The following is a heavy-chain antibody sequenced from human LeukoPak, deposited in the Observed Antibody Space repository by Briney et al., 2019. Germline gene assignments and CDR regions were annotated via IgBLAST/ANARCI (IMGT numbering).Heavy chain of an antibody. D-gene: IGHD4-11*01. CDR3: AREGSSTAHFDY. V-gene: IGHV4-34*01. J-gene: IGHJ4*02. Sequence: SETLSLTCAFYGGSFSGYYWTWIRQPPGKGLEWIGEINHSGSTKYNPSLKSRVTLSVDTSKNQFSLKVSSVTAADTAVYYCAREGSSTAHFDYWGQGTLVTVSS. CDR1: GGSFSGYY. CDR2: INHSGST.